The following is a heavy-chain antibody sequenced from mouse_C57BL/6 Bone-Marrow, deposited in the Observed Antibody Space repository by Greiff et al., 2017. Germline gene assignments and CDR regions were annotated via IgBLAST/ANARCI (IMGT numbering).Heavy chain of an antibody. Sequence: EVQLQESGPELVKPGASVKISCKASGYTFTDYYMTWVKQSHGKGLEWIGDINPNNGGTSYNQKFKGKATLTVDKSSSTAYMELRSLTSEDSAVYYWADGFDYWGQGTTLTVSS. CDR3: ADGFDY. CDR1: GYTFTDYY. J-gene: IGHJ2*01. V-gene: IGHV1-26*01. CDR2: INPNNGGT.